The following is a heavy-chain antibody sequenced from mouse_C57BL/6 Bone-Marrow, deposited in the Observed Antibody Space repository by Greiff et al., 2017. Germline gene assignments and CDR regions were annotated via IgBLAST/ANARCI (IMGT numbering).Heavy chain of an antibody. CDR3: ARDPRWLRLDY. D-gene: IGHD2-2*01. J-gene: IGHJ2*01. CDR1: GFTFSSYA. CDR2: ISDGGSST. Sequence: EVKVVESGGGLVKPGGSLKLSCAASGFTFSSYAMSWVRQTPEKRLEWVATISDGGSSTYYPVTVQGRFTLSRDNAKTHLYLQMSHLRSEDTAMYYCARDPRWLRLDYWGQGTTLTGSS. V-gene: IGHV5-4*01.